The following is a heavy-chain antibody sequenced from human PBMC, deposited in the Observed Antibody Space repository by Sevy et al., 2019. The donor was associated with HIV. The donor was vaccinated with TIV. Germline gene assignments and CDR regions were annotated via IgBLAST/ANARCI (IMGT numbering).Heavy chain of an antibody. CDR2: INRSGST. D-gene: IGHD6-19*01. CDR1: GGSFSAYY. J-gene: IGHJ3*02. V-gene: IGHV4-34*01. CDR3: ARVYSSAPHFDI. Sequence: SESLSLTCGVSGGSFSAYYWSCIRQPPGKGLEWIGEINRSGSTNYNPSLKSRVTISVDTSKKQFSLNLSSVTAADTAVYYCARVYSSAPHFDIWGQGTMVTVSS.